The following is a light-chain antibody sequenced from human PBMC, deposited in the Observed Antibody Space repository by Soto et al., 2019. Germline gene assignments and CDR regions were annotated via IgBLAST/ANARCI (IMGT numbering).Light chain of an antibody. V-gene: IGKV3-20*01. J-gene: IGKJ4*01. CDR2: GAS. CDR3: QQYGRSLT. CDR1: QSISSNY. Sequence: EIVLTQSPGTLSLYPGERATLSCRASQSISSNYIAWYQQKLGQAPRLLVSGASRRATGISDRFSGSGSGTDFTLTISRLEPEDFAVYYCQQYGRSLTFGGGTKVEIK.